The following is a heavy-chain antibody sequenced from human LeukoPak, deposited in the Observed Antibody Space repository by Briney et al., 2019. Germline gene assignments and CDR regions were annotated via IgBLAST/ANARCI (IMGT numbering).Heavy chain of an antibody. J-gene: IGHJ3*02. Sequence: KPSETLSLTCTVAGGSISNYYWSWIRQPAGKGLEWIGRIYTSGSTNYNPSLKSRVTISVDTSKNQFSLKLSSVTAADTAVYYCARGPPMCSSTSCFPDAFDIWGQGTMVTVSS. V-gene: IGHV4-4*07. D-gene: IGHD2-2*01. CDR2: IYTSGST. CDR3: ARGPPMCSSTSCFPDAFDI. CDR1: GGSISNYY.